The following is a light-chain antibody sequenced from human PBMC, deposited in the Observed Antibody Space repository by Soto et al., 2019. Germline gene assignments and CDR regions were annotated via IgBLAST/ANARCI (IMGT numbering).Light chain of an antibody. V-gene: IGKV1-39*01. CDR2: ATS. J-gene: IGKJ1*01. Sequence: DIQMTQSPSSLSASLGDRVTITCRASQSINSYLNWYQQKPGEAPKLLIYATSSLQSGVPSRFSGSGSGTDFTLTISSLQPEDFATYYCLQDYNYPRTFGQGTKVDIK. CDR1: QSINSY. CDR3: LQDYNYPRT.